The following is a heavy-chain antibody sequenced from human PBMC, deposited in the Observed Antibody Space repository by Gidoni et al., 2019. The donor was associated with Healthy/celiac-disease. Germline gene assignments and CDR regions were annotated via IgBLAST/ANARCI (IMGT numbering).Heavy chain of an antibody. D-gene: IGHD2-15*01. Sequence: QLQLQESGPGLVKHSETLSLTCTVSGGSISSSSYYWGWSRQPPGKGLEWIGSIYYSGSTYYNPSLKSRVTISVDTSKNQFSLKLSSVTAADTAVYYCARQQGGPDWYFDLWGRGTLATVSS. CDR2: IYYSGST. J-gene: IGHJ2*01. V-gene: IGHV4-39*01. CDR3: ARQQGGPDWYFDL. CDR1: GGSISSSSYY.